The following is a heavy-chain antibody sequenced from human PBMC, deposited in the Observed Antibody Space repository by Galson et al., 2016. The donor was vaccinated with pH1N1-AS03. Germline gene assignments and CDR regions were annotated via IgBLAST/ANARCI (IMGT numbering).Heavy chain of an antibody. CDR3: APGNYRFKQGSWPYSHHGMDV. D-gene: IGHD3-16*02. CDR1: NGSVSNYY. CDR2: ISYSGST. J-gene: IGHJ6*02. V-gene: IGHV4-59*02. Sequence: ETLSLTCTVSNGSVSNYYWNWIRQPPGKGLEWSGFISYSGSTNYNPSLKSRVTMSVDRSKNQFSLKLNSVTAADSALYYCAPGNYRFKQGSWPYSHHGMDVWGQGTTVTVSS.